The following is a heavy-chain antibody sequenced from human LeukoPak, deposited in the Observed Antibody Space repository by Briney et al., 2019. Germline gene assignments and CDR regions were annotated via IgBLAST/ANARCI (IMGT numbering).Heavy chain of an antibody. J-gene: IGHJ4*02. Sequence: SETLSLTCTVSGVYITTYYWAWIRQPAGKGLEWIGRMYISGSTNYNPSLKSRVSISIDKTKNQFSLKLRSVTAADTAIYYCARDYLVGAPLDSWGQGTLVTVSS. CDR3: ARDYLVGAPLDS. CDR1: GVYITTYY. CDR2: MYISGST. V-gene: IGHV4-4*07. D-gene: IGHD1-26*01.